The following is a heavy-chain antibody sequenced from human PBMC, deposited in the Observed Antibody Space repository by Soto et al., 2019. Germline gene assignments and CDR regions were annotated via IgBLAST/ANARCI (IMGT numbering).Heavy chain of an antibody. J-gene: IGHJ4*02. Sequence: QVQLVQSGAEVKKPGASVKVSCKASGYTFTGYYMHWVRQAPGQGLEWMGWINPNSGGTNYAQKFQGWVTMTRDTSVSTAYMELSRLRSDDTAVYYCARTYCTNGVCFDYWGQGTLVTVSS. CDR3: ARTYCTNGVCFDY. D-gene: IGHD2-8*01. V-gene: IGHV1-2*04. CDR1: GYTFTGYY. CDR2: INPNSGGT.